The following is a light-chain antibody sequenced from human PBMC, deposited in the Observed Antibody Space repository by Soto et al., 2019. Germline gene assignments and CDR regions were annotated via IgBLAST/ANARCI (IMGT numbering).Light chain of an antibody. CDR1: QSVSSY. V-gene: IGKV3-11*01. Sequence: EIVLTQSPATLSLSPGERATLSCRTSQSVSSYLAWYQQKPGQAPRLLIYDATNRATGIPARFSCSRSATDFTLTISSLEPEDFAIYVCQERSNWPRTFGRATMVEIK. CDR3: QERSNWPRT. CDR2: DAT. J-gene: IGKJ1*01.